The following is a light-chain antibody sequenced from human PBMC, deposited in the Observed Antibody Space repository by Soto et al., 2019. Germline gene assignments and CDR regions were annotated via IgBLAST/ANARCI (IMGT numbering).Light chain of an antibody. Sequence: DIQMTPSPSTLSASVGDRVTITCRASQSISSWLAWYQQKPGKAPNLLIYKASSLESGVPSRFSGSGSGTEFTLTISSLQPNDFATYYCQQYNTYSTFGQGTKVDIK. CDR3: QQYNTYST. CDR2: KAS. J-gene: IGKJ1*01. CDR1: QSISSW. V-gene: IGKV1-5*03.